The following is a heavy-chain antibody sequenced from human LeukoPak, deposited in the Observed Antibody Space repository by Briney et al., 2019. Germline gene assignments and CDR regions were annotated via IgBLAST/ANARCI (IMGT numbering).Heavy chain of an antibody. J-gene: IGHJ3*02. CDR1: GFNVSRKY. D-gene: IGHD1-26*01. CDR2: MYSGGST. CDR3: ARELREHGVFDI. Sequence: GGSLRLSCAASGFNVSRKYMSWVRQAPGKGLEWVSEMYSGGSTYYAASVKGRFIISRDNSKNTVYLQMNSLRVEDTAVYYCARELREHGVFDIWGQGIMVTVSS. V-gene: IGHV3-53*01.